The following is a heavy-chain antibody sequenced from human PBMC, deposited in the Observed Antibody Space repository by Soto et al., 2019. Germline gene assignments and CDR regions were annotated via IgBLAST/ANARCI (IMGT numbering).Heavy chain of an antibody. CDR3: AREGGGSSEGLYYFVS. D-gene: IGHD3-16*01. J-gene: IGHJ4*02. CDR1: GGSTSSDNY. V-gene: IGHV4-30-4*01. CDR2: ISYSANT. Sequence: SETLSLTCTVSGGSTSSDNYWSWIRKPPGKGMEWIGHISYSANTDYNPSLKSLFAVSIDTSKNQFSLNLSSVSAADTPVYFCAREGGGSSEGLYYFVSGGPGFLVAAST.